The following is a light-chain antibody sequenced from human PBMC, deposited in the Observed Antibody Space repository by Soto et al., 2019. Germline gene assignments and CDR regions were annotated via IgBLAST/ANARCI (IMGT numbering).Light chain of an antibody. Sequence: QSALTQPASVSGSPGQSITISCTGTSSNVGGYNFVSWYQQHPGKAPKVIIYEVYERPSGVSNRFSGSKSGSTASLTISGLQVEDEADYYCCSYAGSSTYVFGTGTKVTVL. CDR2: EVY. CDR3: CSYAGSSTYV. V-gene: IGLV2-23*02. J-gene: IGLJ1*01. CDR1: SSNVGGYNF.